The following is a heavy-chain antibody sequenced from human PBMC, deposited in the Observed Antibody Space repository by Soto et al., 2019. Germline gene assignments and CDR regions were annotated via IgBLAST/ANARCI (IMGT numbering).Heavy chain of an antibody. CDR3: AREGAGDGYPRPLRY. CDR1: GGSISSYY. Sequence: SETLSLTCTVSGGSISSYYWSWIRQPPGKGLEWIGYIYYSGSTNYNPSLKSRVTISVDTSKNQFSLKLSSVTAADTAVYYCAREGAGDGYPRPLRYWGQGTLVTVSS. D-gene: IGHD5-12*01. CDR2: IYYSGST. V-gene: IGHV4-59*01. J-gene: IGHJ4*02.